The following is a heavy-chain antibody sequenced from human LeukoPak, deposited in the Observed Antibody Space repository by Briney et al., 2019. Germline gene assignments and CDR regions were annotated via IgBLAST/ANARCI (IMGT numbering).Heavy chain of an antibody. CDR1: GYTFTSYC. CDR2: INPSGGST. V-gene: IGHV1-46*01. D-gene: IGHD3-10*01. J-gene: IGHJ4*02. Sequence: ASVKVSCKASGYTFTSYCMHWVRQAPGQGLEWMGIINPSGGSTSYAQKFQGRVTMTRDMSTSTVYMELSSLRSEDTAVYYCARPLWFGESPSAPAPFDYWGQGTLVTVSS. CDR3: ARPLWFGESPSAPAPFDY.